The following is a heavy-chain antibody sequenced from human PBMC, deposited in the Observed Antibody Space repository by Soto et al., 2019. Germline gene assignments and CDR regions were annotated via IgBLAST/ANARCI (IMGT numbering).Heavy chain of an antibody. CDR2: INHSGST. CDR3: ARAGIVVVVAAPNWFDP. Sequence: QVQLQQWGAGLLKPSETLSLTCAVYGGSFSGYYWSWIRQPPGKGLEWIGEINHSGSTNYNPSLKSRVTLSVDTSKNQFSLKLSSVTAADTAVYYCARAGIVVVVAAPNWFDPWGQGTLVTVSS. CDR1: GGSFSGYY. D-gene: IGHD2-15*01. J-gene: IGHJ5*02. V-gene: IGHV4-34*01.